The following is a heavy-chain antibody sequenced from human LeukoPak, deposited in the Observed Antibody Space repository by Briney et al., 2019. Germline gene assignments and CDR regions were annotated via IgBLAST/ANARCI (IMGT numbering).Heavy chain of an antibody. CDR3: AREALRYFDGMDV. CDR1: GFTFSSYS. CDR2: ISSSSSYI. J-gene: IGHJ6*02. V-gene: IGHV3-21*01. D-gene: IGHD4-17*01. Sequence: GGSLRLSCAASGFTFSSYSMSWVRQAPGKGLEWVSSISSSSSYIYYADSVKGRFTISRDNAKNSLYLQMNSLRAEDTAVYYCAREALRYFDGMDVWGQGTTVTVSS.